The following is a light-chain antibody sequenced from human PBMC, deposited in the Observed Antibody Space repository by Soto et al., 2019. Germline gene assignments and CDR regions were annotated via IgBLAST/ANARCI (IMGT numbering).Light chain of an antibody. J-gene: IGLJ1*01. Sequence: QSVLTQPPSASGSPGQSVTISCTGTSSDVGGYNYVSWYQQHPGKAPKLMIYEVSKRPSGVPDRFSGSKSGNMVSLTVSGLQAADEADYYCSSYAGSNNYVFGTGTKVTVL. V-gene: IGLV2-8*01. CDR3: SSYAGSNNYV. CDR2: EVS. CDR1: SSDVGGYNY.